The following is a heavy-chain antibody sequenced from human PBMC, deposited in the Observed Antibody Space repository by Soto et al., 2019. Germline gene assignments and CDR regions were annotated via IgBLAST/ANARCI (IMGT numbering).Heavy chain of an antibody. D-gene: IGHD3-3*01. CDR3: AKAPDYDFWGGRPPTFDY. Sequence: EVQLLESGGGLIQPGGSLRLSCAASGFAFDSFAMNWVRQIPGKGLEWVSSISGGNGNSYYSESVKGRFTVSRDNSNNTLFLQMSSLRVDDTAVYYCAKAPDYDFWGGRPPTFDYWGQGMLVTVSS. V-gene: IGHV3-23*01. CDR1: GFAFDSFA. CDR2: ISGGNGNS. J-gene: IGHJ4*02.